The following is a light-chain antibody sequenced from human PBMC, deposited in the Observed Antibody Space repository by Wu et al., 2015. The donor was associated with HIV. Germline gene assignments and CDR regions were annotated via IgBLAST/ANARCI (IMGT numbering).Light chain of an antibody. CDR3: QQLNSFPLT. CDR1: QDIFTY. V-gene: IGKV1-9*01. J-gene: IGKJ5*01. CDR2: DAS. Sequence: IQLTQSPSSLSASIGDRVNITCRASQDIFTYLAWYQQTPGKAPRVLIYDASTLQSGVSSRFSGSGSGAEFTLSISGLQREDFAVYYCQQLNSFPLTFGHGTRLEIK.